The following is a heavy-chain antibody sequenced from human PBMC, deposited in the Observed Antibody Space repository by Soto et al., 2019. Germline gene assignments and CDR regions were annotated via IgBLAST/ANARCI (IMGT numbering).Heavy chain of an antibody. CDR3: ASQRSWIPRRGDYYGMDV. CDR1: GFTFSDHY. D-gene: IGHD5-18*01. J-gene: IGHJ6*02. CDR2: TGNKANSYTT. Sequence: PGGSLRLSCAASGFTFSDHYMDWVRQAPGKGLEWVGRTGNKANSYTTEYAASVKGRFTISRDDSKNSLYLQMNSLKTEDTAVYYCASQRSWIPRRGDYYGMDVWGQGTTVTVSS. V-gene: IGHV3-72*01.